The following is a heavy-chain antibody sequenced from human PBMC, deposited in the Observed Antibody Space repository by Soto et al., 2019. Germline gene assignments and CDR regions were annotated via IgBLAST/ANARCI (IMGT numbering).Heavy chain of an antibody. Sequence: QVQLVQSGAEVKKPGASVKVSCKASGYTFTSYGISWVRQAPGQGLEWMGWISAYNGNTNYAQKLQGRVTTTTDTATSTAYMELRSLRSDDTAVYYCARDPTAIAVAMIDAFDIWGQGTMVTVSS. D-gene: IGHD6-19*01. V-gene: IGHV1-18*01. CDR3: ARDPTAIAVAMIDAFDI. J-gene: IGHJ3*02. CDR2: ISAYNGNT. CDR1: GYTFTSYG.